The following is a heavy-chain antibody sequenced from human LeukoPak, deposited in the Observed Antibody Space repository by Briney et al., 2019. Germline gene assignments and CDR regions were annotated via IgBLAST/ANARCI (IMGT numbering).Heavy chain of an antibody. J-gene: IGHJ4*02. CDR2: INPNNGNL. Sequence: GASVKVSCKASGYTFGSDDINWVRQATGQGLEWMGWINPNNGNLGYVQKFQGRVTMTRDMSTSTVYMELSSLRSEDTAVYYCARVPRDYGDYYFDYWGQGTLVTVSS. CDR3: ARVPRDYGDYYFDY. D-gene: IGHD4-17*01. V-gene: IGHV1-8*02. CDR1: GYTFGSDD.